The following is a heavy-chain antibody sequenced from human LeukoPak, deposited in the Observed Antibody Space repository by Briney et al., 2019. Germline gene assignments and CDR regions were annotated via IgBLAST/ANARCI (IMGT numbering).Heavy chain of an antibody. J-gene: IGHJ3*02. V-gene: IGHV1-46*01. CDR1: GYTFTGYY. CDR3: ARHGVVAATLIAFDI. D-gene: IGHD2-15*01. Sequence: ASVKVSCKASGYTFTGYYMHWVRQAPGQGLEWMGIINPSGGSTSYAQKFQGRVTMTRDTSTSTVYMELSSLRSEDTAVYYCARHGVVAATLIAFDIWGQGTMVTVSS. CDR2: INPSGGST.